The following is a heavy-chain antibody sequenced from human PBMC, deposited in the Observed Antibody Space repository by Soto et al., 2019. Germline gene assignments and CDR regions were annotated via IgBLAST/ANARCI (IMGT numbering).Heavy chain of an antibody. CDR1: GFTVSSNY. CDR2: IYSGGTT. V-gene: IGHV3-66*01. Sequence: GGSLRLSCAASGFTVSSNYMSWVRQAPGKGLECVSVIYSGGTTYYADSVKDRFTISRDNSKNTLYFQMSNLRAEETAVYFCARVPKGYCSSTSCYGYAFDIWGQGTMVTVSS. J-gene: IGHJ3*02. CDR3: ARVPKGYCSSTSCYGYAFDI. D-gene: IGHD2-2*01.